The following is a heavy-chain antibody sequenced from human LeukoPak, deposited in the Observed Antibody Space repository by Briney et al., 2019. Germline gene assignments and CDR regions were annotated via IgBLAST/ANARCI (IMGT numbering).Heavy chain of an antibody. Sequence: TSQTLSLTCTVSGGSISSGSYFWSWIRQPAGKGLEWIGRIYTSGSTNYNPSLKSRVTISVDTSKNQFSLKLSSATAADTAVYYCARDREGGSGRYYYYYMDVWGKGTTVTVSS. J-gene: IGHJ6*03. CDR2: IYTSGST. D-gene: IGHD3-10*01. CDR1: GGSISSGSYF. CDR3: ARDREGGSGRYYYYYMDV. V-gene: IGHV4-61*02.